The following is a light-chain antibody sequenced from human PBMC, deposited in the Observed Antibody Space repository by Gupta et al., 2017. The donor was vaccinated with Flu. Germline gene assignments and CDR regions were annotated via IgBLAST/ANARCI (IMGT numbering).Light chain of an antibody. CDR1: NIGSTK. CDR2: RDS. V-gene: IGLV3-9*01. J-gene: IGLJ2*01. CDR3: QVWDTRTAI. Sequence: SYELTQPLSVSVALGQTASITCGGENIGSTKVHWYQQRPGPAPVLVIYRDSSRPSGIPWRFSGSNSGNTATLTISGAQVGDEADYYCQVWDTRTAIFGGGTKLTVL.